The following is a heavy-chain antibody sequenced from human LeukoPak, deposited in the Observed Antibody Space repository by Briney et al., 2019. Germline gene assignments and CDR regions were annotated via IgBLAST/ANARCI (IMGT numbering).Heavy chain of an antibody. V-gene: IGHV3-21*01. CDR2: ISSSSSYI. CDR3: AKQISEGYYYDSSGYCDY. J-gene: IGHJ4*02. Sequence: GGSLRLSCAASGFTFSSYSMNWVRQAPGKGLEWVSSISSSSSYIYYADSVRGRFTISRDNSKNTLYLQMNSLRAEDTAVYYCAKQISEGYYYDSSGYCDYWGQGTLVTVSS. D-gene: IGHD3-22*01. CDR1: GFTFSSYS.